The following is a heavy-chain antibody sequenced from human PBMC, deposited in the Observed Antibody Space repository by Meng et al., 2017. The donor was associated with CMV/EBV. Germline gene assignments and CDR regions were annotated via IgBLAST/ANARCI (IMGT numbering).Heavy chain of an antibody. V-gene: IGHV5-10-1*01. Sequence: CKGSGYSFTSYWISWVRQMPGKGLEWMGRIDPSDSYTNYSPSFQGHVTISTDKSISTAYLQWSSLKASDTAMYYCARAIVPAVSWFDPWGQGTLVTAPQ. D-gene: IGHD2-2*01. CDR2: IDPSDSYT. CDR3: ARAIVPAVSWFDP. J-gene: IGHJ5*02. CDR1: GYSFTSYW.